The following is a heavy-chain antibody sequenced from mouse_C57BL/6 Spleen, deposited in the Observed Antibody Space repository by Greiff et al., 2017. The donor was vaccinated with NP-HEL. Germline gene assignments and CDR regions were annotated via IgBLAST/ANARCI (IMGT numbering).Heavy chain of an antibody. J-gene: IGHJ2*01. V-gene: IGHV1-69*01. Sequence: VQLQQPGAELVMPGASVKLSCKASGYTFTSYWMHWVKQRPGQGLEWIGEIDPSDSYTNYNQKFKGKSTLTVDKSSSTAYMQLSILTSEDSAVYYCATLYYGKSHFDYWGQGTTLTVSS. CDR2: IDPSDSYT. CDR1: GYTFTSYW. D-gene: IGHD2-1*01. CDR3: ATLYYGKSHFDY.